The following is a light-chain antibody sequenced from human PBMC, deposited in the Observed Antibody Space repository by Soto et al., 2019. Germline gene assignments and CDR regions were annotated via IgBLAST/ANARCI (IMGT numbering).Light chain of an antibody. CDR3: QQRSNWPLT. CDR1: QSVSSY. CDR2: DAS. Sequence: EIVLTQSPATLSLSPGERATLSCRASQSVSSYLAWYQQKPAQAPRLLIYDASNRATGIPAKFSGSGSGTAFTLTISSLEPEDFAVYYCQQRSNWPLTFGGGTKVEIK. J-gene: IGKJ4*01. V-gene: IGKV3-11*01.